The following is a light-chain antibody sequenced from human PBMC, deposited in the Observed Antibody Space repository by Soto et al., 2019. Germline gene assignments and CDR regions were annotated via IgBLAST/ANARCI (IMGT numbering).Light chain of an antibody. CDR2: GAS. CDR1: QSLSKTY. J-gene: IGKJ1*01. CDR3: QQYVSPPWT. V-gene: IGKV3-20*01. Sequence: EIVLTQSPGTLSLYPRERATLSCRASQSLSKTYLAWYQKKPGQAPRLLIDGASSRATGTPDRFSGSGSGTDFTLTISRLEPEDFAVYYCQQYVSPPWTFGQGTKV.